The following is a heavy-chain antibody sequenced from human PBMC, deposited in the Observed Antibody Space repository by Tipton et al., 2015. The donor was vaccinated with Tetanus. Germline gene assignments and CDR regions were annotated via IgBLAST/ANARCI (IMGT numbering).Heavy chain of an antibody. CDR1: GFNFGDFN. D-gene: IGHD1-26*01. Sequence: SLRLSCQGSGFNFGDFNMNWIRQTPGKGLQWVSSIGGHSTYIHYAESVRGRFSVSRDNAENSLYLQVDSLRAEDTAVYYCARMQSGSYFDLWGPGILVTVSS. CDR3: ARMQSGSYFDL. J-gene: IGHJ4*02. V-gene: IGHV3-21*01. CDR2: IGGHSTYI.